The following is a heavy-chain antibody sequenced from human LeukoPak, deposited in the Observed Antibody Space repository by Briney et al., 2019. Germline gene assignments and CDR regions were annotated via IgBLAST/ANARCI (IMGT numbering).Heavy chain of an antibody. V-gene: IGHV3-15*07. Sequence: PGGSLRLSCAASGFTFSNAWMNWVRQAPGKGLEWVGRIKSKTDGGTTDYAARVKGRFTISRDDSKNTLYLQMNSLKTEDTAVYYCTTGPGITGTLDVWGQGTTVTVSS. CDR3: TTGPGITGTLDV. CDR2: IKSKTDGGTT. CDR1: GFTFSNAW. J-gene: IGHJ6*02. D-gene: IGHD1-7*01.